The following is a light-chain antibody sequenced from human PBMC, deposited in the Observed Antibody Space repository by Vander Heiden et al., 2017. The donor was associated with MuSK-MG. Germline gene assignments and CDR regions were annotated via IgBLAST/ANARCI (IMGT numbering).Light chain of an antibody. CDR3: QKYYSAPWT. CDR1: QGISNY. Sequence: DIQMTQSPSSLSASVGDRVTITCRASQGISNYLAWYQQKSVKVPKLLIYAASTLQSGVPSRLRGTGSGTDFTLTISSLQPEDVATYYCQKYYSAPWTFGQGTKVEIK. CDR2: AAS. J-gene: IGKJ1*01. V-gene: IGKV1-27*01.